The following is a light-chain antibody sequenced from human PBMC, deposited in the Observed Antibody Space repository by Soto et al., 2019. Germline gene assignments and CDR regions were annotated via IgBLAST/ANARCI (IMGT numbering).Light chain of an antibody. Sequence: EIVMTQSPATLSVSPGERATLSCRASQSVSSNLAWYQQKPGQAPRLLIYGASTRATGIPARFSGSGSGTDVTLTISSVQSEDFAVYYCQQYKNWPRTFGQGTKLEIK. J-gene: IGKJ1*01. V-gene: IGKV3-15*01. CDR1: QSVSSN. CDR3: QQYKNWPRT. CDR2: GAS.